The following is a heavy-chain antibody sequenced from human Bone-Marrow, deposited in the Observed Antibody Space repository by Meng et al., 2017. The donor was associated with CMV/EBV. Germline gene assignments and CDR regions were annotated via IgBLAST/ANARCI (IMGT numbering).Heavy chain of an antibody. CDR1: GGSFNGYY. J-gene: IGHJ4*02. CDR3: AREPHY. Sequence: SETLSLTCAVYGGSFNGYYWSWIRQPPGKGLEWIGEINHSGSTNYNPSLKSRVTISVDTSKNQFSLKLSSVTAADTAVYYCAREPHYWGQGTLVTVSS. V-gene: IGHV4-34*01. CDR2: INHSGST.